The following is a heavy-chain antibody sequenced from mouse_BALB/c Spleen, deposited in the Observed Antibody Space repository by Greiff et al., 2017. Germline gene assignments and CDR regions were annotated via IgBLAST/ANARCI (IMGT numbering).Heavy chain of an antibody. Sequence: VPLKQSGAELVRSGASVKLSCTASGFNIKDYYMHWVKQRPEQGLEWIGWIDPENGDTEYAPKFQGKATMTADTSSNTAYLQLSSLTSEDTAVYYCRGGAMDYWGQGTSVTVSS. CDR1: GFNIKDYY. CDR2: IDPENGDT. V-gene: IGHV14-4*02. J-gene: IGHJ4*01. CDR3: RGGAMDY.